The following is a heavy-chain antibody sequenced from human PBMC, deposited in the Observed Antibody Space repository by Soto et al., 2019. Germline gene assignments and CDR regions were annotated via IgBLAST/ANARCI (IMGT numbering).Heavy chain of an antibody. V-gene: IGHV4-59*01. CDR2: IYYSGST. CDR3: ARAYGGFDNGLDV. Sequence: SETLSLTCTVSGDSIRSYYWTWIRQPPGKGLELIGYIYYSGSTRYNPSLKSRVTISVDMSKNQFSLKLSSVIAADTAVYYCARAYGGFDNGLDVRGQGTAVTV. J-gene: IGHJ6*02. CDR1: GDSIRSYY. D-gene: IGHD5-12*01.